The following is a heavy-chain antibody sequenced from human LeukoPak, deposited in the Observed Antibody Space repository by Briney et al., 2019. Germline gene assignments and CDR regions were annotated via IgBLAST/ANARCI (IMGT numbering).Heavy chain of an antibody. Sequence: ASVKVSCKASGYTFTGYYMHWVRQAPGQGPEWMGWINPNSGATNYAQKFQGRVTMTRDTSISTAYMELSRLRSDDTAVYYCARDTEAVAGSLSWGQGTLVIVSS. J-gene: IGHJ5*02. V-gene: IGHV1-2*02. D-gene: IGHD6-19*01. CDR2: INPNSGAT. CDR1: GYTFTGYY. CDR3: ARDTEAVAGSLS.